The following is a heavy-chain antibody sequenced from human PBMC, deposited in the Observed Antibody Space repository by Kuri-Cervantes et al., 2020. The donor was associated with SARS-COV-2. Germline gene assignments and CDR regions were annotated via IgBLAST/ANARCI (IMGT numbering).Heavy chain of an antibody. Sequence: GESLKISCAASGFTFSSYAMSWVRQAPGKGLEWVAFLRYDGGEKHYADSVKGRFTISRDSAKNTLYLQMNSLRAEDTAVYYCARGGGIQLWTFPDIWGQGTMVTVSS. CDR2: LRYDGGEK. CDR1: GFTFSSYA. CDR3: ARGGGIQLWTFPDI. J-gene: IGHJ3*02. D-gene: IGHD5-18*01. V-gene: IGHV3-30*02.